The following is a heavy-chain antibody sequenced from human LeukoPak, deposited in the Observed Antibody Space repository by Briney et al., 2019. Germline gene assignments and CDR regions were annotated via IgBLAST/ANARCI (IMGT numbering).Heavy chain of an antibody. Sequence: PSETLSLTCTVSGGSTSSSSYYWGWIRQPPGKGLEWIGSIYYSGSTYYKPSLKSRVTISVDTSKNQFSLKLSSVTAADTAVYYCASYVVVVAATGYWGQGTLVTVSS. CDR2: IYYSGST. D-gene: IGHD2-15*01. V-gene: IGHV4-39*01. J-gene: IGHJ4*02. CDR1: GGSTSSSSYY. CDR3: ASYVVVVAATGY.